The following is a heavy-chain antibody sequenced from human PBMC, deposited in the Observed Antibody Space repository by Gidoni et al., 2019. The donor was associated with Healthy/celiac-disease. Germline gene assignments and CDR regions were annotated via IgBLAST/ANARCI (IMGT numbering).Heavy chain of an antibody. CDR2: IRSSGSTI. D-gene: IGHD2-21*01. Sequence: QVQLVESGGGLVKPGGSLRLSCASSGFTFSDYSMSWIRQAPGKGLGLVSYIRSSGSTIYYADPVKGLFTISRDNAKNSLYLQMNSLSAEDTAVYYCARWDGVIYYYYGMDVWGQGTTVTVSS. V-gene: IGHV3-11*01. CDR3: ARWDGVIYYYYGMDV. CDR1: GFTFSDYS. J-gene: IGHJ6*02.